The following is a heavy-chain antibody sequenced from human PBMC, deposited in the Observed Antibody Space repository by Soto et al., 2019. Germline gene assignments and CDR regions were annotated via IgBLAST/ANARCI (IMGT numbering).Heavy chain of an antibody. D-gene: IGHD3-10*01. Sequence: GGSLRLSCAASGFTFSSYAMHWVRQAPGKGLEYVSAISSSSSTIYYADSVKGRFTISRGNAKNSLYLQMNSLRAEDTAVYYCAREGYYLNWFDPWGQGTLVTVSS. J-gene: IGHJ5*02. V-gene: IGHV3-48*01. CDR1: GFTFSSYA. CDR2: ISSSSSTI. CDR3: AREGYYLNWFDP.